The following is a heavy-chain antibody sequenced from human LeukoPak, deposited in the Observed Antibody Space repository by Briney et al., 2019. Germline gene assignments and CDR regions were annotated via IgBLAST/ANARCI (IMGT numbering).Heavy chain of an antibody. Sequence: SVKVSCKASGGTFSSYAISWVRQTPGQGLEWMGGIIPIFGTANYAQKFQGRVTITADESTSTAYMELSSLRSEDTAVYYCASSPYDYVWGTFFPWGQGTLVTVSS. CDR1: GGTFSSYA. V-gene: IGHV1-69*13. D-gene: IGHD3-16*01. CDR2: IIPIFGTA. CDR3: ASSPYDYVWGTFFP. J-gene: IGHJ5*02.